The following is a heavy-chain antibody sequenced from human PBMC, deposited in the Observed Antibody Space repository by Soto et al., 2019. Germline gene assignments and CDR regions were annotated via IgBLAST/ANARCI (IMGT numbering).Heavy chain of an antibody. V-gene: IGHV4-30-4*01. Sequence: QVQLQDSGPGLVKPSQTLSLTCTVSRGSISSDNYYWSWIRQPPGKGLEWIGYIYYSGSTYYNPSLKSRVTISVDTSKNQFSLKLSSVTAADTAVYYYARGYDYVWGSPWGMDVWGQGTTVTVSS. J-gene: IGHJ6*02. D-gene: IGHD3-16*01. CDR2: IYYSGST. CDR1: RGSISSDNYY. CDR3: ARGYDYVWGSPWGMDV.